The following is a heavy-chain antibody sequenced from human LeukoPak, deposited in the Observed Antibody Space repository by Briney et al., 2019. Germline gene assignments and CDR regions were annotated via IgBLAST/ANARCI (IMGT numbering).Heavy chain of an antibody. CDR1: GGSISSYY. CDR2: IYYSGST. CDR3: ASGITDQPWGYFDY. D-gene: IGHD3-16*01. J-gene: IGHJ4*02. V-gene: IGHV4-59*01. Sequence: SETLSLTCTVSGGSISSYYWSWIRHPPGKGLEWIGYIYYSGSTNYNPSLKSRVTISVDTSKNQFSLKLSSVTAADTAVYYCASGITDQPWGYFDYWGQGTLVTVSS.